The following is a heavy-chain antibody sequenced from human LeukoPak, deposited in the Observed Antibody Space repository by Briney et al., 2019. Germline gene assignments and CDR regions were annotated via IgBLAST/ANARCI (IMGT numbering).Heavy chain of an antibody. CDR2: ISYDGSNK. V-gene: IGHV3-30*04. CDR1: GFTLSSFA. J-gene: IGHJ6*03. D-gene: IGHD6-13*01. CDR3: ARVGRSGQLAGGDYYYHMDV. Sequence: GGSLRLSCAASGFTLSSFAMHWVRQTPGKGLEWVAVISYDGSNKYYADSVKGRFTISRDNSKNTLYLQMNSLRPEDTAVYYCARVGRSGQLAGGDYYYHMDVWGKGTTVTVSS.